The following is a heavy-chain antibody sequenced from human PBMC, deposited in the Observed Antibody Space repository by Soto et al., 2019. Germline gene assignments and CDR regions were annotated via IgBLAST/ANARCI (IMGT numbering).Heavy chain of an antibody. J-gene: IGHJ4*02. Sequence: GGSLRLSCAASGFTFSIYAMRWVRQAPGKGLEWVSAISGSGGSTYYADSVKGRFTISRDNSKNTLYLQMNSLRAEDTAVYYCAKGSTMIVVVIHFDYWGQGTLVTVSS. CDR2: ISGSGGST. V-gene: IGHV3-23*01. CDR3: AKGSTMIVVVIHFDY. CDR1: GFTFSIYA. D-gene: IGHD3-22*01.